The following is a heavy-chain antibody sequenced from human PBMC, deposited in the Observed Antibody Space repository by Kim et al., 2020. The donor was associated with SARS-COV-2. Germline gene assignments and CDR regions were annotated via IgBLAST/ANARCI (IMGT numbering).Heavy chain of an antibody. CDR1: GYTFTSYG. V-gene: IGHV1-18*04. Sequence: ASVKVSCKASGYTFTSYGISWVRQAPGQGLEWMGWISAYNGNTNYAQKLQDRVTMTTDTSTSTAYMELRSLRSDDTAVYYCARVESSPGDYYYYGMDVWGQGTTVTVSS. D-gene: IGHD2-2*01. CDR2: ISAYNGNT. J-gene: IGHJ6*02. CDR3: ARVESSPGDYYYYGMDV.